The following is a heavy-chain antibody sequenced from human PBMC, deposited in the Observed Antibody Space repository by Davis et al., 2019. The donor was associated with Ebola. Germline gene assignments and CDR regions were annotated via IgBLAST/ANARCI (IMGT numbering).Heavy chain of an antibody. CDR3: ARDLGDYFDY. J-gene: IGHJ4*02. D-gene: IGHD4-17*01. CDR2: ISGSGGST. CDR1: GFTFSSYA. V-gene: IGHV3-23*01. Sequence: PGGSLRLSCAASGFTFSSYAMSWVRQAPGKGLEWVSAISGSGGSTYYADSVKGRFTISRDNSKNTLYLHMNSLRAEETAVYYCARDLGDYFDYWGQGTLVTVSS.